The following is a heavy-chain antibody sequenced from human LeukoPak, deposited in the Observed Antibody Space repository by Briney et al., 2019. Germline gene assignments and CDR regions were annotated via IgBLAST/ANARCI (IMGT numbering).Heavy chain of an antibody. CDR1: GFTFDDYA. D-gene: IGHD1-14*01. CDR2: ISWNSGSI. CDR3: AKLPTRRGDAFDI. J-gene: IGHJ3*02. V-gene: IGHV3-9*03. Sequence: PGGSLRLSCAASGFTFDDYAMHWVRQAPGKGLEWVSGISWNSGSIGYADSVKGRFTISRDNAKNSLYLQMNSLRAEDMALYYCAKLPTRRGDAFDIWGQGTMVTVSS.